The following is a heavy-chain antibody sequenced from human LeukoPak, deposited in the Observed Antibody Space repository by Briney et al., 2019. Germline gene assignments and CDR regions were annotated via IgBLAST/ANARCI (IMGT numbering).Heavy chain of an antibody. CDR2: INTDGSST. CDR1: GFTFSSYW. Sequence: SGGSLRLSCAASGFTFSSYWMHWVRQAPGKGLVWVSRINTDGSSTSYADSVKGRFTISRDNAKNTLYLQMNSLRAEDTAVYYCAKGVDYYYYYMDVWGKGTTVTVSS. CDR3: AKGVDYYYYYMDV. J-gene: IGHJ6*03. V-gene: IGHV3-74*01. D-gene: IGHD2-15*01.